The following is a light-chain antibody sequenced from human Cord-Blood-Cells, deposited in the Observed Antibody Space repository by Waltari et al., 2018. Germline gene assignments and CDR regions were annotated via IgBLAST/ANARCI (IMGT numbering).Light chain of an antibody. CDR1: QSISSY. V-gene: IGKV1-39*01. J-gene: IGKJ5*01. CDR3: QQSYSTPIT. Sequence: DIHMTQSPSSLSAFLGDRVTITCRASQSISSYLNWYQQKPGKAPKLLIYAASSLQSGVPSRFSGSGSGTDYTLTISSLQPEDFATYYCQQSYSTPITFGQGTRLEIK. CDR2: AAS.